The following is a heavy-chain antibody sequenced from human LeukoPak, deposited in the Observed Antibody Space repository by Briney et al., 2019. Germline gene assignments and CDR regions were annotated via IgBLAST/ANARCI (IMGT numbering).Heavy chain of an antibody. V-gene: IGHV3-30*18. J-gene: IGHJ4*02. CDR2: ISYDGGNN. CDR1: GFTFSTYG. Sequence: PGRSLRLSCAASGFTFSTYGMHWVRQAPGKGLEWVAVISYDGGNNYYADSVQGRFTISRDNSKNTLYLQMNSLRGEDTAVYYCAKEEGSGWFLDHWGQGALVTVSS. D-gene: IGHD6-19*01. CDR3: AKEEGSGWFLDH.